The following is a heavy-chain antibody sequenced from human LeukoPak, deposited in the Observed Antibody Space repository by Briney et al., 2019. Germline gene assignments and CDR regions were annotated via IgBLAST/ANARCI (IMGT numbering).Heavy chain of an antibody. CDR1: GFIFRSYG. CDR3: GREKYRGAPIDY. CDR2: IRYDGSNK. J-gene: IGHJ4*02. Sequence: HPGGSLRLSCAASGFIFRSYGMHWVRQAPGKGLEWVAFIRYDGSNKYYADSVKGRFTISRDNSKNSLYLQMNSLRADDTAVYYCGREKYRGAPIDYWGQGTLVTVSS. V-gene: IGHV3-30*02. D-gene: IGHD3-10*01.